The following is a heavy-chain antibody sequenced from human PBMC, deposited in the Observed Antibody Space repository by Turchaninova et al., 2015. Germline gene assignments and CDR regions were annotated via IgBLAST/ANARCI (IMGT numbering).Heavy chain of an antibody. V-gene: IGHV1-18*01. Sequence: VQLVPSGGEVKKPGASMKVSCQASGYSFITYRISWVRQPPGHGLGLWGWTTPYSGTRTYSKKYQDRAGKKKKKNKKKKTNPIDMEWRGLRNDDTAVYYVVGGWDGTKLDPWGQGTLVNVSS. CDR3: VGGWDGTKLDP. J-gene: IGHJ5*02. CDR2: TTPYSGTR. CDR1: GYSFITYR. D-gene: IGHD1-26*01.